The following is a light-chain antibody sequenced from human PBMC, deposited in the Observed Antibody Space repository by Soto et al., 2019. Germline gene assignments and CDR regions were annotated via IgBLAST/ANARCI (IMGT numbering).Light chain of an antibody. V-gene: IGKV3-15*01. CDR2: GAS. J-gene: IGKJ4*01. CDR1: QSVSRD. CDR3: QHYVTWPLT. Sequence: IVMTQSPATLSVSPWERATLSCRASQSVSRDLAWYQQKPGQAPRLLIYGASSRATGIPARFSGSGSGTEFTLTISSLQSEDFAVYYCQHYVTWPLTFGGGTKVDIK.